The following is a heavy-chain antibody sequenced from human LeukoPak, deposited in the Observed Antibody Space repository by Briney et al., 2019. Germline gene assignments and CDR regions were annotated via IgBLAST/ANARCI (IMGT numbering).Heavy chain of an antibody. J-gene: IGHJ4*02. Sequence: GGSLRLSCAASGFTFSSYAISWVRQAPGKGLEWVSAISGSGGSTYYADSVKGRFTISRDNSKNTLYLQMNSLRAEDTAVYYCAKTQAYDFWSGYYGYWGQGTLVTVSS. CDR3: AKTQAYDFWSGYYGY. D-gene: IGHD3-3*01. V-gene: IGHV3-23*01. CDR2: ISGSGGST. CDR1: GFTFSSYA.